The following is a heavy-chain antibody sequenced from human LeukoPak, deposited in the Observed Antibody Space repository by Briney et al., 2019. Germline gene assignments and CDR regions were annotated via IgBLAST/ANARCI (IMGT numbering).Heavy chain of an antibody. Sequence: GGSLRLSCAASGFTFSSYGMHWVRQAPGKGLEWVAFIRYDGSNKYYADSVKGRFTISRDNSKNTLYLQMNSLRAEDTAVYYCAKDRTYYDFWSGPDYWGQGTLVTVSS. CDR3: AKDRTYYDFWSGPDY. V-gene: IGHV3-30*02. CDR1: GFTFSSYG. J-gene: IGHJ4*02. CDR2: IRYDGSNK. D-gene: IGHD3-3*01.